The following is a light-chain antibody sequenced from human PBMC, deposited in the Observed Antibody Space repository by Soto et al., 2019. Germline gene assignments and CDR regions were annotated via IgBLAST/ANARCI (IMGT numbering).Light chain of an antibody. CDR1: QSVSNNY. V-gene: IGKV3-20*01. CDR2: GAS. CDR3: QQYGSSGT. Sequence: IVFTHSPGTLSLSPGEIATLSCRASQSVSNNYLAWYQQTPGQAPRLLISGASNRATGIPDRFSGSGSGTDFTLTISRLEPEDFAVYYCQQYGSSGTFGQGTKVDI. J-gene: IGKJ1*01.